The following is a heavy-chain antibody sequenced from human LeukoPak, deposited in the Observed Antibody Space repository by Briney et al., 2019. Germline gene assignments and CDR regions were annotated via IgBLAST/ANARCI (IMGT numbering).Heavy chain of an antibody. CDR1: GGSFSGHY. Sequence: SETLSLTCAVYGGSFSGHYWTWIRQPPGKGLEWIGEIDHSGSTTYNPSLNSRVTISVDTSKNQFSLRLSSVTAADTAVYYCARPRYGSGSLDSWGQGTLVTVSS. V-gene: IGHV4-34*01. J-gene: IGHJ4*02. CDR3: ARPRYGSGSLDS. D-gene: IGHD3-10*01. CDR2: IDHSGST.